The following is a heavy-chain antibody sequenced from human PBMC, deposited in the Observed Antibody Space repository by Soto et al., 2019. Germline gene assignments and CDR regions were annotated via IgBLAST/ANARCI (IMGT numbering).Heavy chain of an antibody. CDR3: ARAGRLGELSLTAYYFDY. CDR2: ISSSGSTI. CDR1: GFTFSSYE. Sequence: GGSLRLSCAASGFTFSSYEMNWVRQAPGKGLEWVSYISSSGSTIYYADSVKGRFTISRDNAKNSLYLQMNSLRAEDTAVYYCARAGRLGELSLTAYYFDYWGQGTLVTVSS. V-gene: IGHV3-48*03. J-gene: IGHJ4*02. D-gene: IGHD3-16*02.